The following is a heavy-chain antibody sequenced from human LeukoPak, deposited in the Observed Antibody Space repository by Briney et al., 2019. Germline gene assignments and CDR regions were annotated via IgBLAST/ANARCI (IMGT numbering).Heavy chain of an antibody. D-gene: IGHD4-23*01. CDR1: GFTFSGYA. V-gene: IGHV3-30*02. Sequence: GGSLRLSCAASGFTFSGYAMHWVRQAPGKGLEWVAYIRYDGGNKYYADSVKGRFTISRDDSKNTLYLQMNSLRPEDTAVYYCARDPGGSFDYWGQGTLVTVSS. CDR3: ARDPGGSFDY. J-gene: IGHJ4*02. CDR2: IRYDGGNK.